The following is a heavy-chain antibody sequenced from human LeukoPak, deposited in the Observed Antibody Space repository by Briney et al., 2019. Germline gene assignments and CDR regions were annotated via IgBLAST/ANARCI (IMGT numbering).Heavy chain of an antibody. Sequence: SETLSLTCTVSGGSISSSSYYWGWIRQPPGKGLEWIGSIYYSGSTYYNPSLKSRVTISVDTSKNQFSLELSSVTAADTAVYYCASRYCSGGSCSTDYWGQGPLVTVSS. J-gene: IGHJ4*02. D-gene: IGHD2-15*01. CDR2: IYYSGST. CDR3: ASRYCSGGSCSTDY. CDR1: GGSISSSSYY. V-gene: IGHV4-39*01.